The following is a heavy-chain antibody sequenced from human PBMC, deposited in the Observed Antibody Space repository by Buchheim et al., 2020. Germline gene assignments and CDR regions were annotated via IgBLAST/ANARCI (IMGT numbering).Heavy chain of an antibody. CDR1: GGSFSGYY. CDR3: ARGGGQNDYDFWSGYYGGYGMDV. V-gene: IGHV4-34*01. Sequence: QVQLQQWGAGLLKPSETLSLTCAVYGGSFSGYYWSWIRQPPGKGLEWIGEINHSGSTNYNPSLKSRVTISVDTSKKQFSLKLSSVTAADTAVYYCARGGGQNDYDFWSGYYGGYGMDVWGQGTT. J-gene: IGHJ6*02. CDR2: INHSGST. D-gene: IGHD3-3*01.